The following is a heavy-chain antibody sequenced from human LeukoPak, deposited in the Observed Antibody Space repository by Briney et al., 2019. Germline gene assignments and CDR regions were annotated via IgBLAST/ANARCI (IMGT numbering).Heavy chain of an antibody. CDR2: IIGSGGST. CDR1: GFSFSSYS. J-gene: IGHJ4*02. D-gene: IGHD2-15*01. Sequence: AESLSLSCAVSGFSFSSYSMRCVRPPPAGGLEWVSAIIGSGGSTYYADSVKGRFTISRDNSKNTLYLQMSSLIAEDTAVYYCAKVVECATPKSVCDHWGQGTLVTVSS. CDR3: AKVVECATPKSVCDH. V-gene: IGHV3-23*01.